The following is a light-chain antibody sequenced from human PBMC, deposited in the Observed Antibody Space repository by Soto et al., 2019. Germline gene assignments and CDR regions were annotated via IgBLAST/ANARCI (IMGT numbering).Light chain of an antibody. J-gene: IGKJ3*01. CDR1: QSVSSY. CDR3: QQRSNWPS. V-gene: IGKV3-11*01. Sequence: EIVLTQSPATLSLSPGERATLSCRASQSVSSYLDWYQQKPGQAPRLLIYDASNRATGIPARFSGSGSGTYLTLDMSNLEPEDVAVYYCQQRSNWPSFGPGTKVDIK. CDR2: DAS.